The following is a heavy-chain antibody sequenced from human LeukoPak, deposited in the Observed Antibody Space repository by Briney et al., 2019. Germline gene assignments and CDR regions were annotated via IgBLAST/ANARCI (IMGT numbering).Heavy chain of an antibody. CDR2: ISGGGDST. D-gene: IGHD4-17*01. V-gene: IGHV3-23*01. CDR3: GRITTGDSNY. CDR1: GVTFSSYA. Sequence: GGSLRLSCAASGVTFSSYAMSWVRQAPGKGLEWVSVISGGGDSTYYADSVKGRFTISRDNSKNTLYLQMNSLRAEDTAVYYCGRITTGDSNYWGQGALVTVSS. J-gene: IGHJ4*02.